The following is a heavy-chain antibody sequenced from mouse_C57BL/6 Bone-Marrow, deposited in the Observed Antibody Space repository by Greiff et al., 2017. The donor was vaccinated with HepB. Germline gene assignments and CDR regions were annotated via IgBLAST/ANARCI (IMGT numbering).Heavy chain of an antibody. CDR1: GYTFTSYW. D-gene: IGHD3-1*01. V-gene: IGHV1-64*01. CDR3: ARSGPFRLYAMDY. Sequence: VQLQQSGAELVKPGASVKLSCKASGYTFTSYWMHWVKQRPGQGLEWIGMIHPNSGSTNYNEKFKSKATLTVDKSSSTAYMQLSSLTSEDSAVYYCARSGPFRLYAMDYWGQGTSVTVSS. CDR2: IHPNSGST. J-gene: IGHJ4*01.